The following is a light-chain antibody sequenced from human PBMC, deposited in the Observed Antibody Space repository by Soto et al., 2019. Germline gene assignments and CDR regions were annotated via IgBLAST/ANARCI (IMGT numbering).Light chain of an antibody. CDR3: QTWGTGVLV. V-gene: IGLV4-69*01. CDR2: VNSDGSH. CDR1: SGHSRYA. J-gene: IGLJ3*02. Sequence: QTVVTQSPSASASLGASVKLTCTLSSGHSRYAIAWHQQQPERGPRYLMKVNSDGSHSKGDGIPDRFSGSSSGAERYLTISSLQSEDEADYYCQTWGTGVLVFGGGTKVTVL.